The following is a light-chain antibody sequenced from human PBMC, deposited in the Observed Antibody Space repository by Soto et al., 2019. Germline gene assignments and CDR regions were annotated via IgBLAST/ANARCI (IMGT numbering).Light chain of an antibody. CDR1: QPISDR. CDR3: QQYGGMWA. J-gene: IGKJ1*01. Sequence: GDRVTITCRASQPISDRLAWYQQKPGKAPKVLIYDASSLESGVPSRFSGSGSGTEFILTLTSLQPDDFATYYCQQYGGMWAFGQGTKVE. V-gene: IGKV1-5*01. CDR2: DAS.